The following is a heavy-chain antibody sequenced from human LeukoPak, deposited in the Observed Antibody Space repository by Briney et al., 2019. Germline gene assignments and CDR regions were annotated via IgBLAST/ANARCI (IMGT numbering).Heavy chain of an antibody. J-gene: IGHJ4*02. D-gene: IGHD6-19*01. CDR1: GFTFGDYA. V-gene: IGHV3-49*04. Sequence: PGGSLRLSCTASGFTFGDYAMSWVRQAPGKGLEWVGFIRSKVYGGTTEYAASVKGRFTISRDSSKNTLYLQMNSLRAEDTAVYYCAKHRSAWYVRDYFDYWGQGTLVTVSS. CDR3: AKHRSAWYVRDYFDY. CDR2: IRSKVYGGTT.